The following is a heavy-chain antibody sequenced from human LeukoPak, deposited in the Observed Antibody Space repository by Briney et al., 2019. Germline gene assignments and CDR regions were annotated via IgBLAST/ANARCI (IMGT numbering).Heavy chain of an antibody. CDR2: ISYDGSNK. CDR3: LGAFDF. J-gene: IGHJ3*01. CDR1: GFTFSSYA. V-gene: IGHV3-30-3*01. Sequence: PGGSLRLSCAASGFTFSSYAMHWVRQAPGKGLEWVAVISYDGSNKYYADSVKGRFTISRDNAKNSLYMQMNSLTAEDTAVYYCLGAFDFWGQGTMVTVSS.